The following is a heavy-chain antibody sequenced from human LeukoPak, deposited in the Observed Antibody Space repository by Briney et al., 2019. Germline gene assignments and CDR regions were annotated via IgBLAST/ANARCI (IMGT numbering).Heavy chain of an antibody. CDR1: GGSISSGGYS. D-gene: IGHD3-10*01. J-gene: IGHJ5*02. CDR2: IYHSGST. V-gene: IGHV4-30-2*01. Sequence: SETLSLTCAVSGGSISSGGYSWSWIRQPPGKGLEWIGYIYHSGSTYYNPSLKSRVTISVDRSKNQFSLKLSSVTAADTAVYYCARNYYYGSGKYWFDPWGQGTLVTVSS. CDR3: ARNYYYGSGKYWFDP.